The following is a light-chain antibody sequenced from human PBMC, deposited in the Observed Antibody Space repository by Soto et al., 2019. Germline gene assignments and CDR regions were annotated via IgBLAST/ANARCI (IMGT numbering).Light chain of an antibody. CDR3: QQTSSAPFT. V-gene: IGKV1-39*01. CDR1: QSISSY. CDR2: AAS. J-gene: IGKJ3*01. Sequence: DIQMTQSPSSLSASVGDRVTITFRASQSISSYVSWYQQKPGKAPKLLIYAASRLESGVPSRFSGGGSRTDFTLTITSLQPEDFATYYCQQTSSAPFTFGPGTKVDIK.